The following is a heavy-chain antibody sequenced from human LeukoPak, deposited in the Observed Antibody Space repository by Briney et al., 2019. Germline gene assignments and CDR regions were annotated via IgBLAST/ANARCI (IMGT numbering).Heavy chain of an antibody. CDR1: GFPFNAYW. CDR2: IRQDGDTK. Sequence: GSLRLSCAASGFPFNAYWMTWVRQAPGKGLEWVANIRQDGDTKYYVDSVKGRFTISRDNAMSSLYLQMNSLRAEDTAIHYCARSLPYGTTWYGRSDFWGQGTLVTVSS. CDR3: ARSLPYGTTWYGRSDF. V-gene: IGHV3-7*03. J-gene: IGHJ4*02. D-gene: IGHD6-13*01.